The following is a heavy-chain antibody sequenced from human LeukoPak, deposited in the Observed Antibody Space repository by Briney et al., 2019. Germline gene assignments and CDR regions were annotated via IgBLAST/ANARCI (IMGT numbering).Heavy chain of an antibody. V-gene: IGHV1-2*02. CDR3: ARRTTVTNWFDP. D-gene: IGHD4-11*01. CDR1: GYTFTGHY. Sequence: ASVKVSCKASGYTFTGHYMHWVRQAPGQGLEWMGWINPNSGGTNYAQKFQGRVTMTRDTSISTAYMELSRLRSDDTAVYYCARRTTVTNWFDPWGQGTLVTVSS. CDR2: INPNSGGT. J-gene: IGHJ5*02.